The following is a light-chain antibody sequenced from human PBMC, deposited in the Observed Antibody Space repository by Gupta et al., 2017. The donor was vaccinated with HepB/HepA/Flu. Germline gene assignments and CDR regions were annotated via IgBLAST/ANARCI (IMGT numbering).Light chain of an antibody. J-gene: IGLJ2*01. V-gene: IGLV2-11*01. CDR1: SSDVGAYNY. Sequence: QFALTQPRSVSGSPGQSVTSSCTGTSSDVGAYNYVSWYQQHPGKAPKLMIYDVSGRPSGIPDRFSGSKSGNTASLTISGLQTEDEGDYFCWSYAGGYNLVFGGGTKLTVL. CDR3: WSYAGGYNLV. CDR2: DVS.